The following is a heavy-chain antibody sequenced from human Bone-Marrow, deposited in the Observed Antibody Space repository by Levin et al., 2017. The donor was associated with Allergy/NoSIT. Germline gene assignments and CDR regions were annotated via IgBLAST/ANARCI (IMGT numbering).Heavy chain of an antibody. D-gene: IGHD1-26*01. J-gene: IGHJ4*02. CDR3: ARGYSGSPDLFDY. CDR1: GFTFSSYG. V-gene: IGHV3-33*01. CDR2: IWYDGSNK. Sequence: GGSLRLSCAASGFTFSSYGMHWVRQAPGKGLEWVAVIWYDGSNKYYADSVKGRFTISRDNSKNTLYLQMNSLRAEDTAVYYCARGYSGSPDLFDYWGQGTLVTVSS.